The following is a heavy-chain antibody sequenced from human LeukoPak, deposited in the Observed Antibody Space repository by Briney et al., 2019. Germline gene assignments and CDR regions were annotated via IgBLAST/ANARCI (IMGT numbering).Heavy chain of an antibody. D-gene: IGHD6-6*01. V-gene: IGHV1-69*05. Sequence: SVKVSCKASGGTFSSYAISWVRQAPGQGLEWMGGIIPIFGTANYAQKFQGRVTITTDESTSTAYMELSSLRSEDTAVYYCARSDPAKGYSSSSKAFDIWGQGTMVTVSS. J-gene: IGHJ3*02. CDR1: GGTFSSYA. CDR2: IIPIFGTA. CDR3: ARSDPAKGYSSSSKAFDI.